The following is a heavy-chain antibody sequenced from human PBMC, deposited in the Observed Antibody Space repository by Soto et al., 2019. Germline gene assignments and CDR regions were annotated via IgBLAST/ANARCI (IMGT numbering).Heavy chain of an antibody. Sequence: QLQLQESGPGLVKPSETLSLTCTISGGSISSSSYYWGWIRQPPGKGLEWIGTIYYSGSTYYNPSLKNRVTLSVDTSKNQFSLKLSSVTAADTAVYYCARLPSIDYWGQGTLVTVSS. CDR1: GGSISSSSYY. J-gene: IGHJ4*02. CDR2: IYYSGST. V-gene: IGHV4-39*01. CDR3: ARLPSIDY.